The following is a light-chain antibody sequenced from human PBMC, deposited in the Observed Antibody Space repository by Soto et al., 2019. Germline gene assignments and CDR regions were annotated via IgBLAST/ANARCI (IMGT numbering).Light chain of an antibody. CDR2: DAS. CDR3: QQYVNYSPWT. Sequence: DLQMTQSPSTLSASVGDRIIITCRASQRISSWLAWYQQKPGKAPKLLIYDASSLESGVPSRCSGSGSGTAFPLIISSLQPDDFAPYYCQQYVNYSPWTFGQGNKVEIK. CDR1: QRISSW. V-gene: IGKV1-5*01. J-gene: IGKJ1*01.